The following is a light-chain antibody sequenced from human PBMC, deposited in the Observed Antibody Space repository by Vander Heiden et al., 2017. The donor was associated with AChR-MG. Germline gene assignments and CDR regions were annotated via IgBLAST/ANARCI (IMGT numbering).Light chain of an antibody. J-gene: IGLJ2*01. V-gene: IGLV4-69*01. CDR3: QTWGTGIVA. Sequence: QLVLTQPPSASASLGASVKLTCTLSSGHSRNAIAWHQQEPEKGPRYLMKVNSDGSHIKGDGIPDRFSGSSSGAARYLTISSLQSEDEADYYCQTWGTGIVAFGGGTKLTVL. CDR1: SGHSRNA. CDR2: VNSDGSH.